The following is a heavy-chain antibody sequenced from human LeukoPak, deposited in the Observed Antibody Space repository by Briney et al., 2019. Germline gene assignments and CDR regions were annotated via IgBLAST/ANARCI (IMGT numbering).Heavy chain of an antibody. Sequence: GGSLRLSCAASGFSFSSYSMNWVRQAPGKGLEWVSYISHTGSTMSYADSVKGRFTISRDYARNSLYLQMNSLRAEDTAVYYCAIPPLSGTGSSRPLAGMDVWGQGTTVTVSS. D-gene: IGHD3-10*01. V-gene: IGHV3-48*04. J-gene: IGHJ6*02. CDR2: ISHTGSTM. CDR3: AIPPLSGTGSSRPLAGMDV. CDR1: GFSFSSYS.